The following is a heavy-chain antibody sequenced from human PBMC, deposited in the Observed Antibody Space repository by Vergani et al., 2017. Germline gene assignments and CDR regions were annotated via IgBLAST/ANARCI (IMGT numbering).Heavy chain of an antibody. J-gene: IGHJ6*03. Sequence: QVQLQESGPGLVKPSQTLSLTCTVSGGSISSGSYYWSWIRQPAGKGLEWIGRIYTSGSTNYNPSLKSRVTISVDTSKNQFSLKLSSVTAADTAVYYCARGWGYYYYYMDVWGKGTTVTVSS. D-gene: IGHD7-27*01. CDR2: IYTSGST. CDR1: GGSISSGSYY. CDR3: ARGWGYYYYYMDV. V-gene: IGHV4-61*02.